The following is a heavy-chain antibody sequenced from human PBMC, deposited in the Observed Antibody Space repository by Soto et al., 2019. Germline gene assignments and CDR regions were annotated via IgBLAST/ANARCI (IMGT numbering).Heavy chain of an antibody. D-gene: IGHD1-26*01. CDR1: GFTFGHYW. CDR2: ISSDGSST. CDR3: ARVGDGNFNWFDS. Sequence: EVQLVESGGGLVQPGGSLRLSCAASGFTFGHYWMHWVRQVSGKGLVWVSRISSDGSSTSYPDSVKGRFTISRDNAKKTLYLPMNRLRVEDTAGYYCARVGDGNFNWFDSWGQGTLVTVSS. V-gene: IGHV3-74*01. J-gene: IGHJ5*01.